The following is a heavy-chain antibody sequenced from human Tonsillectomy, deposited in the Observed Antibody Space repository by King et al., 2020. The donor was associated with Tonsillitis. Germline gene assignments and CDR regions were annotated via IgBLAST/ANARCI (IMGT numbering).Heavy chain of an antibody. D-gene: IGHD3-16*02. Sequence: VQLVQSGAEVKKPGASVKVSCKASGYTFTSYYIHWVRQAPGQGLDWMGIINPSGCSTSYAQKFQGRVNMTRDTSTSTVYMELSSLRAEDTAVYYCVKGGSFRYDAFDIWGQGTMVTVSS. CDR2: INPSGCST. CDR1: GYTFTSYY. CDR3: VKGGSFRYDAFDI. J-gene: IGHJ3*02. V-gene: IGHV1-46*01.